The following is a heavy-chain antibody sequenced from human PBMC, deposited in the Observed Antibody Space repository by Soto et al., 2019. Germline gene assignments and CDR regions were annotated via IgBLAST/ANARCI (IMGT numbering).Heavy chain of an antibody. J-gene: IGHJ4*02. D-gene: IGHD3-3*01. Sequence: GGSLRLSCAASGFTFSSYAMSWVRQAPGKGLEWVSAISDSGGSTYYADSVKGRFTISRDNSKNTLYLQMNSLRAEDTAVYYCAKDTYYDFWSGYLDYWGQGTLVTVSS. CDR2: ISDSGGST. CDR1: GFTFSSYA. V-gene: IGHV3-23*01. CDR3: AKDTYYDFWSGYLDY.